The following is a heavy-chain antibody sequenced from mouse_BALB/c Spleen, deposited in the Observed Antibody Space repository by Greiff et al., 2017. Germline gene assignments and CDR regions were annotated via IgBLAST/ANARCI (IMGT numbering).Heavy chain of an antibody. CDR1: GFTFSSFG. D-gene: IGHD2-3*01. V-gene: IGHV5-17*02. J-gene: IGHJ2*01. Sequence: EVMLVESGGGLVQPEGSRKLSCAASGFTFSSFGMHWVRQAPEKGLEWVAYISSGSSTIYYADTVKGRFTISRDNPKNTLFLQMTSLRSEDTAMYYCAKGGGYYGNFDYWGQGTTLTVSS. CDR2: ISSGSSTI. CDR3: AKGGGYYGNFDY.